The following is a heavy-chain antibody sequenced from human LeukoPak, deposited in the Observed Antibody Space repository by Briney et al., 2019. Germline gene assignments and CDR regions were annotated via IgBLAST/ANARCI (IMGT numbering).Heavy chain of an antibody. V-gene: IGHV3-30*03. J-gene: IGHJ4*02. CDR1: GFTFSSYG. Sequence: GGSLRLSCAASGFTFSSYGMHWVRQAPGKGLEWVAVISYDGSNKYYADSVKGRFTISRDNSKNTLYLQMNSLRAEDTAVYYCARAVSSDTAMVTHFDYWGQGTLVTASS. CDR2: ISYDGSNK. D-gene: IGHD5-18*01. CDR3: ARAVSSDTAMVTHFDY.